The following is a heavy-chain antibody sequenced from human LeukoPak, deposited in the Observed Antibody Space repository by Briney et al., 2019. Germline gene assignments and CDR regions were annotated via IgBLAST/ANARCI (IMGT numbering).Heavy chain of an antibody. D-gene: IGHD2-2*01. CDR2: IYPGDSDT. Sequence: GESLKISCQGSGYKFTSYCIGWVRQMPGKGLEWMGSIYPGDSDTRYSPSVQGQVTISADTSISTAYLQWSSLKASDTAMYYCTRHPTSISNPYYIDVWGKGTTVSASS. CDR1: GYKFTSYC. J-gene: IGHJ6*03. CDR3: TRHPTSISNPYYIDV. V-gene: IGHV5-51*01.